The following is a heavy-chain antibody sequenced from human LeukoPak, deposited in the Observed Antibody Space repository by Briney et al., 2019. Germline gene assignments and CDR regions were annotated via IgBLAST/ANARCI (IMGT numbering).Heavy chain of an antibody. J-gene: IGHJ3*02. Sequence: PSEILSLTCTVSGYSISSGYYWGWIRQPPGKGLEWIGSIYHSGSTYYNPSLKSRVTISVDTSKNQFSLKLSSVTAADTAVYYCARLYYYDSKDAFDIWGQGTMVTVSS. CDR2: IYHSGST. CDR1: GYSISSGYY. D-gene: IGHD3-22*01. V-gene: IGHV4-38-2*02. CDR3: ARLYYYDSKDAFDI.